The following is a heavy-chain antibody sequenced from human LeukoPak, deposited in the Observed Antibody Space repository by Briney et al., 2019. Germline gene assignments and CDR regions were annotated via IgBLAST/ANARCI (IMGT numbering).Heavy chain of an antibody. Sequence: SETLSLTCTVSGGSISSSSYYWGWIRQPPGKGLEWIGSIYYSGSTYYNPSLKSRVTISVDTSKNQFSLKLSSVTAADTAVYYCARLEKSTVRNPYYYYMDVWGKGTTVTVSS. D-gene: IGHD4-11*01. CDR1: GGSISSSSYY. V-gene: IGHV4-39*01. CDR3: ARLEKSTVRNPYYYYMDV. J-gene: IGHJ6*03. CDR2: IYYSGST.